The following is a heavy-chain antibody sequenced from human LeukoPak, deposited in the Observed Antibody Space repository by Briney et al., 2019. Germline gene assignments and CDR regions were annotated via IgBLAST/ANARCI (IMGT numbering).Heavy chain of an antibody. J-gene: IGHJ4*02. CDR2: INHSGST. D-gene: IGHD4-17*01. CDR1: GGSFSGYY. Sequence: SETLSLTCAVYGGSFSGYYWSWIRQPPGKGLEWIGEINHSGSTNYNPSLKSRVTISVDTSKNQFSLKLSSVTAADTAVYYCARGRGQLRCFGYWGQGTLVTVSS. CDR3: ARGRGQLRCFGY. V-gene: IGHV4-34*01.